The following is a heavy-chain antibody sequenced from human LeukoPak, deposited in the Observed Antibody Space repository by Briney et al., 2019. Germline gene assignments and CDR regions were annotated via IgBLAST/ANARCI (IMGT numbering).Heavy chain of an antibody. Sequence: GGSLRLSCAASGFTFSSYAMSWVRQAPGKGLEWASAISGSGGSTYYADSVKGRFTISRDNSKNTLYLQMNSLRAEDTAVYYCAKVYPGYGSGSYSFDYSGQGTLVTVSS. CDR3: AKVYPGYGSGSYSFDY. V-gene: IGHV3-23*01. CDR2: ISGSGGST. CDR1: GFTFSSYA. D-gene: IGHD3-10*01. J-gene: IGHJ4*02.